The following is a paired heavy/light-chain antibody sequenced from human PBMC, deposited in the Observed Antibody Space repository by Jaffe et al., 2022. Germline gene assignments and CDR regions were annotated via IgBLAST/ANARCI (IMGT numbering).Light chain of an antibody. CDR2: QNG. J-gene: IGLJ2*01. V-gene: IGLV3-1*01. Sequence: SYELTQPPSVSVSPGQTVSITCSGDKLGDKYAYWYQQQPGQSPILVIYQNGKRPSGIPERFSGSNSGNTATLTISGTQALDEADYYCQVWDSSYVVFGGGTKLTVL. CDR3: QVWDSSYVV. CDR1: KLGDKY.
Heavy chain of an antibody. CDR3: VRCDYGEGWFDP. J-gene: IGHJ5*02. CDR1: GFAFSDHY. Sequence: EVQLVESGGGLVQAGGSLRLSCAASGFAFSDHYMDWVRQAPGKGLEWVGRSRSKLHSYTTQYAASVKGRFTISRDDSENLLYLQMNSLKTEDTAVYYCVRCDYGEGWFDPWGQGTLVTVSS. CDR2: SRSKLHSYTT. V-gene: IGHV3-72*01. D-gene: IGHD4-17*01.